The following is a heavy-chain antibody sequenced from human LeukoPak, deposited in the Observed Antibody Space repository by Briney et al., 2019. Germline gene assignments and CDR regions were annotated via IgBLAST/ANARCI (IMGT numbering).Heavy chain of an antibody. CDR2: MNPNSGNT. D-gene: IGHD4-17*01. V-gene: IGHV1-8*01. CDR3: ASRASSVTTRGWYFDL. CDR1: GYTFTSYD. Sequence: ASVKVSCKASGYTFTSYDINWVRQATGQGLEWMGWMNPNSGNTGYAQKFQGRVTMTRNTSISTAYMELSRLRSDDTAVYYCASRASSVTTRGWYFDLWGRGTLVTVSS. J-gene: IGHJ2*01.